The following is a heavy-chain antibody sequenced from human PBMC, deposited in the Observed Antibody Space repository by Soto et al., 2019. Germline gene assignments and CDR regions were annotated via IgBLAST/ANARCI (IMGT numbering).Heavy chain of an antibody. V-gene: IGHV1-24*01. CDR3: ATSGLEPSYFDY. D-gene: IGHD1-1*01. CDR1: GYTLTELS. CDR2: FDPEDGET. Sequence: ASVKVSCKVSGYTLTELSMHWVRQAPGKGLEWMGGFDPEDGETIYAQKFQGRVTMTEDTSTDTAYMELSSLISEDTAVYYCATSGLEPSYFDYWGQGNLVTVSS. J-gene: IGHJ4*02.